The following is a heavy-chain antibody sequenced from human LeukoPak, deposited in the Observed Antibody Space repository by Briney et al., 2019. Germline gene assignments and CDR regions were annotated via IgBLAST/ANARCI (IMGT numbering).Heavy chain of an antibody. Sequence: GGSLRLSCAASEFSVGSNYMTWVRQAPGKGLEWVSLIYSGGSTYYADSVKGRFTISRYNAKNALYLQMNSLRAEDTAVYYCAKDLHYGSADYWGQGTLVTVSS. V-gene: IGHV3-66*01. CDR1: EFSVGSNY. CDR2: IYSGGST. D-gene: IGHD3-10*01. J-gene: IGHJ4*02. CDR3: AKDLHYGSADY.